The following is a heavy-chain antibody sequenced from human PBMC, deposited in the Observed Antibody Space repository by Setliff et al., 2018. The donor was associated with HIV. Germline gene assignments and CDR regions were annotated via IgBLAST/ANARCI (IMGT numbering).Heavy chain of an antibody. Sequence: GGSLRLSCAASGFTFSDYYLSWIRQAPGKGLGWVSYISSSGSTIYYADSVKGRFTISRDNAKNSLYLQMNSLRAEDTAVYYGASRYCSGGSCYSADYWGQGTLVTVSS. CDR3: ASRYCSGGSCYSADY. V-gene: IGHV3-11*04. D-gene: IGHD2-15*01. CDR2: ISSSGSTI. J-gene: IGHJ4*02. CDR1: GFTFSDYY.